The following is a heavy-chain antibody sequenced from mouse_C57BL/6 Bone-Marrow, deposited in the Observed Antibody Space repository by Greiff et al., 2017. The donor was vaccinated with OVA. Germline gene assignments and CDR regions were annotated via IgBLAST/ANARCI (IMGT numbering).Heavy chain of an antibody. J-gene: IGHJ3*01. D-gene: IGHD2-4*01. CDR2: ISDGGSYT. CDR1: GFTFSSYA. V-gene: IGHV5-4*01. CDR3: ARDGRRLRRGFAY. Sequence: EVQRVESGGGLVKPGGSLKLSCAASGFTFSSYAMSWVRQTPEKRLEWVATISDGGSYTYYPDNVKGRFTISRDNAKNNLYLQMSHLKSEDTAMYYCARDGRRLRRGFAYWGQGTLVTVSA.